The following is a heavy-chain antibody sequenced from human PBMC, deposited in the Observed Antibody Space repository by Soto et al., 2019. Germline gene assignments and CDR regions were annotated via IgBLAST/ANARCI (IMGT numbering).Heavy chain of an antibody. D-gene: IGHD5-18*01. CDR3: ARDAKYSYGIIGYYYYYYGMDV. Sequence: PGGSLRLSCAASGFTFSSYAMHWVRQAPGKGLEWVAVISYDGSNKYYADSVKGRFTISRDNSKNTLYLQMNSLRAEDTAVYYCARDAKYSYGIIGYYYYYYGMDVWGQGTTVTVSS. J-gene: IGHJ6*02. CDR1: GFTFSSYA. V-gene: IGHV3-30-3*01. CDR2: ISYDGSNK.